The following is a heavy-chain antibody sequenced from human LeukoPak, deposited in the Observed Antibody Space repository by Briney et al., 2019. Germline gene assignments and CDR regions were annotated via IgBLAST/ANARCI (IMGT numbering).Heavy chain of an antibody. CDR2: LNPNSGGT. V-gene: IGHV1-2*02. D-gene: IGHD5-12*01. CDR1: GYTFTGYY. CDR3: ATSGYSDSGYFDC. Sequence: ASVKVSCKASGYTFTGYYMHWVRQAPGQGLEWVGWLNPNSGGTNYAQKLQGRVTMTRDTSISTAYMELNRLRSDDTAVYYCATSGYSDSGYFDCWGQGTLVTVSS. J-gene: IGHJ4*02.